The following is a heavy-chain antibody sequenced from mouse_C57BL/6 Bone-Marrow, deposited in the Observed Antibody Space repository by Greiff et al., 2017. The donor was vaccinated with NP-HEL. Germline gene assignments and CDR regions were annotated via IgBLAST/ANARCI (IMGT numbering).Heavy chain of an antibody. Sequence: EVQRVESGEGLVKPGGSLKLSCAASGFTFSSYAMSWVRQTPEKRLEWVAYISSGGDYIYYADTVKGRFTISRDNARNPLYLQMSSLKSEDTAMYYCTRDYGSSFDYWGQGTTLTVSS. CDR3: TRDYGSSFDY. D-gene: IGHD1-1*01. CDR2: ISSGGDYI. CDR1: GFTFSSYA. J-gene: IGHJ2*01. V-gene: IGHV5-9-1*02.